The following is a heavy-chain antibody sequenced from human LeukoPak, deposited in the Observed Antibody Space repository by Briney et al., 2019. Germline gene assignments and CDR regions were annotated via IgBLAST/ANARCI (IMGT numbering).Heavy chain of an antibody. Sequence: GGSLRLSCAASGFTVSNDYMAWVRQAPGKGLEWVSLIYADGTTFYTDSVKGGFTMSRDNFKNTLYLQMNSRRPEDAALNYCARDRAGAQNWVAFNPWCQGTLVTVSS. CDR1: GFTVSNDY. J-gene: IGHJ5*02. D-gene: IGHD7-27*01. CDR3: ARDRAGAQNWVAFNP. V-gene: IGHV3-66*01. CDR2: IYADGTT.